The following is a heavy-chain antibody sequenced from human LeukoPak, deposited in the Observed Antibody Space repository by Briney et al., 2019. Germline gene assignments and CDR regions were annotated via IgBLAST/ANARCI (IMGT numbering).Heavy chain of an antibody. D-gene: IGHD1-26*01. CDR3: ATERGPIVGVTNAFDI. V-gene: IGHV3-23*01. CDR1: GFTFSSYA. J-gene: IGHJ3*02. Sequence: GGSLRLSCAASGFTFSSYAMSWVRQAPGKGLEWVSAISGTGGGTYYADSVKGRFTISRDNSKNTLYVQMNSLRAEDTAVYYCATERGPIVGVTNAFDIWGQGTMVTVSS. CDR2: ISGTGGGT.